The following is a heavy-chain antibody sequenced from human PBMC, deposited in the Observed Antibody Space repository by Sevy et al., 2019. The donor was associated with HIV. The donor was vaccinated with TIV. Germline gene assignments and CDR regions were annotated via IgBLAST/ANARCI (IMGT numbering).Heavy chain of an antibody. CDR2: FDPEDGET. V-gene: IGHV1-24*01. CDR1: GYTLTKLF. D-gene: IGHD3-22*01. J-gene: IGHJ4*02. CDR3: ATTKDYYENSGDPFDY. Sequence: ASVNVSCKVSGYTLTKLFMHWVRQAPGKGLEWMGTFDPEDGETIYAQKFQGRVTMTEDTSTDTAYMELSSLRSEDTAVYYCATTKDYYENSGDPFDYWGQGTLVTVSS.